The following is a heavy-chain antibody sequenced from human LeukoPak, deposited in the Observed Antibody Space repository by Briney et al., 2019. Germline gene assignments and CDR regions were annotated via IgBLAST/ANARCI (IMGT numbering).Heavy chain of an antibody. D-gene: IGHD3-16*02. J-gene: IGHJ4*02. CDR3: AREGVWGSYRYFDY. CDR2: INPNSGGT. CDR1: GYTFTSYY. Sequence: GASVKVSCKASGYTFTSYYMHWVRQAPGQGLEWMGWINPNSGGTNYAQRFQGRVTMTRDTSISTAYMELSRLRSDDTAVYYCAREGVWGSYRYFDYWGQGTLVTVSS. V-gene: IGHV1-2*02.